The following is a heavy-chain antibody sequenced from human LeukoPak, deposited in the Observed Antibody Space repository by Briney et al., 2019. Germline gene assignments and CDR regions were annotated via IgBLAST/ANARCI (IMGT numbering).Heavy chain of an antibody. V-gene: IGHV1-24*01. CDR2: FDPEDGET. CDR3: ARDPSWYFDY. J-gene: IGHJ4*02. Sequence: GASVKVSCKVSGYTLTELSMHWVRQAPGKGLEWMGGFDPEDGETIYAQKFQGRVTITTDESTSTAYMELSSLRSEDTAVYYCARDPSWYFDYWGQGTLVTVSS. CDR1: GYTLTELS.